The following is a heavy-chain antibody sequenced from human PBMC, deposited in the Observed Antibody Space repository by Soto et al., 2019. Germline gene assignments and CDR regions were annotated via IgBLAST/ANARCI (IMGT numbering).Heavy chain of an antibody. Sequence: PGGSLRLSCAASGFTFSSYGMHWVRQAPGKGLEWVAVISYDGSNKYYADSVKGRFTISRDNSKNTLYLQMNGLRAEDTAVYYCAKDGSSSWSLDYWGQGTLVTVSS. CDR2: ISYDGSNK. J-gene: IGHJ4*02. CDR1: GFTFSSYG. CDR3: AKDGSSSWSLDY. D-gene: IGHD6-13*01. V-gene: IGHV3-30*18.